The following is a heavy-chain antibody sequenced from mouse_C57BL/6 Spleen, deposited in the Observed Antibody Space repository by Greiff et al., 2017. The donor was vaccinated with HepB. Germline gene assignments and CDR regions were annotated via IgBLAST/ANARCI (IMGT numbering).Heavy chain of an antibody. CDR1: GYTFTSYW. CDR2: INPSNGGT. CDR3: ARGWGYYGRYFDY. Sequence: QVQLQQPGTELVKPGASVKLSCKASGYTFTSYWMHWVKQRPGQGLEWIGNINPSNGGTNYNEKFKSKATLTVDKSSSTAYMQLSSLTSEDSAVYYGARGWGYYGRYFDYWGQGTTLTVSS. J-gene: IGHJ2*01. D-gene: IGHD1-1*01. V-gene: IGHV1-53*01.